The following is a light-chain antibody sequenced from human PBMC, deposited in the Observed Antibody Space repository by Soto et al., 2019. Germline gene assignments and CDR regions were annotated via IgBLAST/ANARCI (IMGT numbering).Light chain of an antibody. CDR3: QSYDDNNHVI. V-gene: IGLV6-57*04. J-gene: IGLJ2*01. Sequence: NFMLTQPHSVSVSPGKTVTISCTRTSGSIASRYVQWYQQRPGSAPTTILYQDIQRPSGVPDRFSGSIDTSSNSASLVISGLKTEDEADYYCQSYDDNNHVIFGGGTKLTVL. CDR2: QDI. CDR1: SGSIASRY.